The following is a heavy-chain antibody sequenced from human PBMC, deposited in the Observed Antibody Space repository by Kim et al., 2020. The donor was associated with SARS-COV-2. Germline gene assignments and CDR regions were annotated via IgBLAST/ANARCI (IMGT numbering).Heavy chain of an antibody. Sequence: GGSLRLSCAASGFTFSSYSMNWVRQAPGKGLEWVSSISSSSSYIYYADSVKGRFTISRDNAKNSLYLQMNSLRAEDTAVYYCARDGTLRFGELSLTYYYYGMDVWGQGTTVTVSS. CDR2: ISSSSSYI. J-gene: IGHJ6*02. CDR3: ARDGTLRFGELSLTYYYYGMDV. V-gene: IGHV3-21*01. CDR1: GFTFSSYS. D-gene: IGHD3-16*02.